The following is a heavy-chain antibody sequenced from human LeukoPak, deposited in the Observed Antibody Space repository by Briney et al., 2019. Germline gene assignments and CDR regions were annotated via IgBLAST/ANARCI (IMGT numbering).Heavy chain of an antibody. CDR1: GFTFSSYS. CDR3: ARPQTGYCSGGSCYSVVHDAFDI. D-gene: IGHD2-15*01. J-gene: IGHJ3*02. Sequence: GGSLRLSCAASGFTFSSYSMNWVRQAPGKGLEWVSSISSSSSYIYYADSVKGRFTISRDNAKNSLYLQMNSPRAEDTAVYYCARPQTGYCSGGSCYSVVHDAFDIWGQGTMVTVSS. V-gene: IGHV3-21*01. CDR2: ISSSSSYI.